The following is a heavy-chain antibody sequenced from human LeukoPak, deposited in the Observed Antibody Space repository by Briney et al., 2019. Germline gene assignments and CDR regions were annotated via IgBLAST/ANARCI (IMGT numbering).Heavy chain of an antibody. CDR2: MYYSGNS. J-gene: IGHJ4*02. V-gene: IGHV4-39*01. Sequence: PSETLSLTCTVSGGSISSSGYYWGWIRQPPGKGLEWIGTMYYSGNSYYNPSLKSRVTISVDTSKNQFSLKLNSVTAADTAVYYCARESITMIVGWGQGTLVTVSS. CDR3: ARESITMIVG. D-gene: IGHD3-22*01. CDR1: GGSISSSGYY.